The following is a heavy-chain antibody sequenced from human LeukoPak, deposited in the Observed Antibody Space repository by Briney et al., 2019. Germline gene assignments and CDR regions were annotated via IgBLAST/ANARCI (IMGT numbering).Heavy chain of an antibody. V-gene: IGHV4-34*01. Sequence: SETLSLTCTVSGGSISSYYRSWIRQPPGKGLEWIGEINHSGYTNYNPSLKSRVTMSVDTSKNQFSLKLNSMTAADTAVYYCARLGSRVVWGQGTLVIVSS. CDR3: ARLGSRVV. CDR1: GGSISSYY. D-gene: IGHD3-10*01. CDR2: INHSGYT. J-gene: IGHJ4*02.